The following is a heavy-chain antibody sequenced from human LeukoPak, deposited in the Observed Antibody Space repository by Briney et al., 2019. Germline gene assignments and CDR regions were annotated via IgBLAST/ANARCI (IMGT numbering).Heavy chain of an antibody. Sequence: KVSCKAXGYTFTXXYMHWVRQAPGQGLEWMGIINPSGGSTSYAQKFQGRVTMTRDTSTSTVYMELSSLRSEDTAVYYCARVAYSNLPPYNWFDPWGQGTLVTVSS. CDR1: GYTFTXXY. J-gene: IGHJ5*02. V-gene: IGHV1-46*01. CDR2: INPSGGST. D-gene: IGHD4-11*01. CDR3: ARVAYSNLPPYNWFDP.